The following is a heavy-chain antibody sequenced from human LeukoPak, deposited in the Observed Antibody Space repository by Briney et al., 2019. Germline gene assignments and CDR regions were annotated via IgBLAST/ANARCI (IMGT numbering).Heavy chain of an antibody. J-gene: IGHJ4*02. CDR3: ARGGLVVD. Sequence: GGSLRLSCAASGFTFSSYAMHWVRQAPGKGLEWVAVISYDGSNKYYADSVKGRFTISRDNSKNTLYLQMNSLRAEDTAVYYCARGGLVVDWGQGTLVTVSS. CDR1: GFTFSSYA. V-gene: IGHV3-30-3*01. D-gene: IGHD3-22*01. CDR2: ISYDGSNK.